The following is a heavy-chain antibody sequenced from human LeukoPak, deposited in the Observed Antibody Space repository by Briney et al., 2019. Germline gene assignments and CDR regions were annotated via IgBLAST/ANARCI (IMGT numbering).Heavy chain of an antibody. CDR3: ARGYCSSTICFQYFHH. CDR2: IYYSGST. V-gene: IGHV4-59*01. D-gene: IGHD2-2*01. J-gene: IGHJ1*01. Sequence: SETLSLTCTVSSDSISSSYWSWIRQPPGKGLKWIGYIYYSGSTSYNPSLKSRVAISVDTSKNQFSLKLNSVTAADTAVYYCARGYCSSTICFQYFHHWGQGTLVTVSS. CDR1: SDSISSSY.